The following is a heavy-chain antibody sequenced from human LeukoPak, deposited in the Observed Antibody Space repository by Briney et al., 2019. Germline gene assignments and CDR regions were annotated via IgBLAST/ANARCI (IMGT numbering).Heavy chain of an antibody. J-gene: IGHJ4*02. CDR2: INPNSGGT. D-gene: IGHD2-15*01. CDR1: GYTFTGYY. V-gene: IGHV1-2*02. Sequence: ASVKVSCKASGYTFTGYYMHWVRQAPGQGLEWMGWINPNSGGTNYAQKFQGRVTMTRDTSISTAYMELSRLRSDDTAVYYCARALFPRDYFDYWGQGTLVTVSS. CDR3: ARALFPRDYFDY.